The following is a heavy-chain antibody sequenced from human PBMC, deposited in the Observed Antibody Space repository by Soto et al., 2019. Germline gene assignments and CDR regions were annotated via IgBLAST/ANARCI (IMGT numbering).Heavy chain of an antibody. V-gene: IGHV3-33*01. D-gene: IGHD3-16*01. CDR3: ARDFFLGKSMDV. Sequence: GGSLRLSCAASGFTFSSYGMHWVRQAPGKGLEWVAVIWYDGSNKYYADSVKGRFTISRDNSKNTLYLQMNSLRAEDTAVYYCARDFFLGKSMDVWGQGTTVTVSS. CDR1: GFTFSSYG. CDR2: IWYDGSNK. J-gene: IGHJ6*02.